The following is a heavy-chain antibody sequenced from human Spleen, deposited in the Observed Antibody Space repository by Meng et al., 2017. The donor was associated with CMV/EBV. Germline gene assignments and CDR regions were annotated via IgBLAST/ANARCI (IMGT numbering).Heavy chain of an antibody. Sequence: SGPTLVKPTQPLTLTCTFSGFSLSTSGVGVGWIRQPPGKALECLARIYWNDDKRYRPSLKTRLTITKDTSKNQVVLSMTNMDPVDTATYFCVRIGRGRPVDYWGQGTLVTVSS. V-gene: IGHV2-5*01. D-gene: IGHD3-16*01. CDR2: IYWNDDK. CDR1: GFSLSTSGVG. J-gene: IGHJ4*02. CDR3: VRIGRGRPVDY.